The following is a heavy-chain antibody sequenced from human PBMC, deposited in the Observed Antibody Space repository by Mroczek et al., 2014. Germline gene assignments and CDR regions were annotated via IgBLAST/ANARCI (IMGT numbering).Heavy chain of an antibody. CDR3: ARDLAQYDHSFGFGSHFYYGMDV. V-gene: IGHV3-30*01. D-gene: IGHD4-11*01. Sequence: DSVKGRFTISRDSSKNTLYLQMNSLRPEDTAVYYCARDLAQYDHSFGFGSHFYYGMDVWGLGTTVTVSS. J-gene: IGHJ6*02.